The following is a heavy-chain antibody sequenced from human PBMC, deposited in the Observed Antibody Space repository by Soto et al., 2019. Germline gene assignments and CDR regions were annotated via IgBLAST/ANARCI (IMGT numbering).Heavy chain of an antibody. CDR3: ANLRVLMVFDY. J-gene: IGHJ4*02. CDR2: ISGSGGST. D-gene: IGHD2-8*01. CDR1: GFTFSSYA. Sequence: GGSLRLSCAASGFTFSSYAMSWVRQAPGKGLEWVSAISGSGGSTYYADSVKGRFTISRDNSKNTLYLQMNSLRAEDTAIYYCANLRVLMVFDYWGQGTLVTVSS. V-gene: IGHV3-23*01.